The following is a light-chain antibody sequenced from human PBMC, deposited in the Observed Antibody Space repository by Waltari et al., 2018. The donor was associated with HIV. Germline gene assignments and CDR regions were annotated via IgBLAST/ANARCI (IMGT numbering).Light chain of an antibody. J-gene: IGLJ2*01. CDR2: EVG. CDR1: SSDVGSYYR. Sequence: QSALTQPPSVSGSPGQSVTISCTGTSSDVGSYYRVYWYQQPPGTAPKLMLYEVGNRPSGVPHRFSGSKSGNTASLTISGLQAEDEADYYCSSYTSSSTLVFGGGTKLTLL. V-gene: IGLV2-18*02. CDR3: SSYTSSSTLV.